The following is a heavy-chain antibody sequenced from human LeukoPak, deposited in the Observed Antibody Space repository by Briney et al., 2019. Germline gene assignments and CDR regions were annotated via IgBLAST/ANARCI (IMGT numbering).Heavy chain of an antibody. CDR3: ARGPYYDFWSGYYEYFDY. Sequence: GASVKVSCKASGYTFTSYGISWVRQAPGQGLEWMGWISAYNGNTNYAQKLQGRVTMTTDTSTSTAYMELRSLRSDDTAVYYCARGPYYDFWSGYYEYFDYWGQGTLVTVSS. CDR2: ISAYNGNT. V-gene: IGHV1-18*01. CDR1: GYTFTSYG. D-gene: IGHD3-3*01. J-gene: IGHJ4*02.